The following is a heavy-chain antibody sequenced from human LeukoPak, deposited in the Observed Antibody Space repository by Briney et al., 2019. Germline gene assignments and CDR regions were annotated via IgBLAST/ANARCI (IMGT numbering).Heavy chain of an antibody. V-gene: IGHV1-8*01. Sequence: ASVKVSCKASGYTSTSYDINWVRQTTGQGLEWMGWMNPNSGNTGYAQKFQGRVTMTRNTSISTAYMELSSLRSEDTAVYYCARGSRSSSFFGYWGQGTLVTVSS. D-gene: IGHD6-13*01. CDR3: ARGSRSSSFFGY. CDR1: GYTSTSYD. CDR2: MNPNSGNT. J-gene: IGHJ4*02.